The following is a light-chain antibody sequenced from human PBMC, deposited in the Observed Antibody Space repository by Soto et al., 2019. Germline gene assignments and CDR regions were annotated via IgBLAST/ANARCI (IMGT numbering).Light chain of an antibody. Sequence: QSLLTQPPSPSETPGQRLTLSCSGSSSNIGSKTVNWYQQLPGTAPKLLIYSNYQRPSGVPDRFSGSKSGTSASLAISGLQSEDEADYYCSAWDASLNGYVFGTGTKVTVL. V-gene: IGLV1-44*01. CDR3: SAWDASLNGYV. J-gene: IGLJ1*01. CDR2: SNY. CDR1: SSNIGSKT.